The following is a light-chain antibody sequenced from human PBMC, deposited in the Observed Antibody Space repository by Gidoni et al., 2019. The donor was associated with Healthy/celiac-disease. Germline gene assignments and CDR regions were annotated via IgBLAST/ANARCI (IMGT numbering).Light chain of an antibody. Sequence: EIVMTQSPATLSVSPGERATLSCRASQSVSSNLAWYQQKPGQAPRRFIYGASTRATGIPARFSGSGSGTEFTLTISSLQSEDFAVYYCQQYNNWPYTFGQGTKLEIK. CDR3: QQYNNWPYT. CDR1: QSVSSN. CDR2: GAS. V-gene: IGKV3-15*01. J-gene: IGKJ2*01.